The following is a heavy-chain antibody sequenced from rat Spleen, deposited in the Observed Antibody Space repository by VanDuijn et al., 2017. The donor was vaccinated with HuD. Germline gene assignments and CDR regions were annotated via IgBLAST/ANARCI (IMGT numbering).Heavy chain of an antibody. CDR1: GVTFSTDA. J-gene: IGHJ3*01. Sequence: EVQLVESGGGLVQPGRSLKLSCAASGVTFSTDALAWTRQAPTKGLECVASISPSGGSTYYRDAVKGRFTISRDNAKSNLSLQMDSLRSEDTATYYCTTGGYYGYTYGFAYWGQGTLVTVSS. D-gene: IGHD1-9*01. V-gene: IGHV5-19*01. CDR2: ISPSGGST. CDR3: TTGGYYGYTYGFAY.